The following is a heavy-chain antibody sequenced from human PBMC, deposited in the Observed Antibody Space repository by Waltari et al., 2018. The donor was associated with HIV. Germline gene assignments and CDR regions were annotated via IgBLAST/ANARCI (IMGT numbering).Heavy chain of an antibody. D-gene: IGHD2-2*02. Sequence: QVQLVQSGAEVKKPGASVKVSCKASGYTFTGNYIHWVRQAPGQGLEWIGRINPNSGGTDYARKFQGRVTMTRDTSISTAYMELSRLGSDDTAVYFCTRIPKVGVYFDYWGQGTLVTVSS. CDR1: GYTFTGNY. CDR2: INPNSGGT. CDR3: TRIPKVGVYFDY. J-gene: IGHJ4*02. V-gene: IGHV1-2*06.